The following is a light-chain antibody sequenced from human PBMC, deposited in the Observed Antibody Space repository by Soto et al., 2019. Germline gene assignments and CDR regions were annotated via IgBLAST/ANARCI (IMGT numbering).Light chain of an antibody. J-gene: IGLJ3*02. CDR2: YDD. Sequence: QSVLTQPPSVSEAPRQRVTISCSGSSSNIGNNAVNWYQQLPGKAPKLLIYYDDLLPSGVSDRFSGSKSGTSGSLGISGLQSEDEGEYYCAAWDDSLNGPVFGGGTKVTVL. CDR3: AAWDDSLNGPV. CDR1: SSNIGNNA. V-gene: IGLV1-36*01.